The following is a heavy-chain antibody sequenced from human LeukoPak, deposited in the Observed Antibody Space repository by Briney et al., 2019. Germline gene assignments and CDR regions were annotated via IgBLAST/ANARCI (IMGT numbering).Heavy chain of an antibody. D-gene: IGHD2-8*01. Sequence: ASVKVSCKASGGTFSSYAINWVRQAPGQGLEWMGWMNPNSGNTGYAQRFQGRVTMTRNTSISTAYMELSSLRSDDTAVYYCARDYYCTNGVCSAAQFDYWGQGTLVTVSS. CDR3: ARDYYCTNGVCSAAQFDY. CDR2: MNPNSGNT. J-gene: IGHJ4*02. V-gene: IGHV1-8*02. CDR1: GGTFSSYA.